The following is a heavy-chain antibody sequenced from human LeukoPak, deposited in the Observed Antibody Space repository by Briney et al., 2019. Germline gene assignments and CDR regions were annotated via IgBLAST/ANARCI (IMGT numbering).Heavy chain of an antibody. V-gene: IGHV3-23*01. CDR2: ISGRGIST. J-gene: IGHJ6*02. Sequence: GGSLRLSCVDSGLTFSNHAMNWVHQAPGKGLEWVSAISGRGISTYADSVKGRFTISRDNSKNTLYLQMNSLRAEDTAVYYCAKVPSPTYYYYGMDVWGQGTTVTVSS. CDR3: AKVPSPTYYYYGMDV. CDR1: GLTFSNHA.